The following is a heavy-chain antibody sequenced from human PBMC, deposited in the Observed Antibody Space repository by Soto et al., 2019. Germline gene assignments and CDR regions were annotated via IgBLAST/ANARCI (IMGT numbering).Heavy chain of an antibody. J-gene: IGHJ5*02. CDR1: GYTFTSYD. CDR2: MNPNSGNT. D-gene: IGHD6-13*01. V-gene: IGHV1-8*01. Sequence: QVQLVQSGAEVKKPGASVKVSCKASGYTFTSYDINWVRQATGQGLEWMGWMNPNSGNTGYAQKFQGRVTMTRNTSISTAYRGLSSRRSEDTAVYYCARGRYSSSWYRARGENWFDPWGQGTLVTVSS. CDR3: ARGRYSSSWYRARGENWFDP.